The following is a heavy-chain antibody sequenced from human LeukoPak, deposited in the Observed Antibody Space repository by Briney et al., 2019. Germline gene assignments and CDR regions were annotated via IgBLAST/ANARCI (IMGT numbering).Heavy chain of an antibody. CDR1: GYTFSTYG. J-gene: IGHJ6*02. V-gene: IGHV1-18*01. D-gene: IGHD2-2*01. CDR3: ARGYCSSTSCYWGYYYYGMDV. CDR2: ISAYNGDT. Sequence: VASVKVSCKASGYTFSTYGISWVRQAPGQGLEWMGWISAYNGDTNYAQKLQGRVTMTTDTSTSTAYMELRSLRSDDTAVYYCARGYCSSTSCYWGYYYYGMDVWGQGTTVTVSS.